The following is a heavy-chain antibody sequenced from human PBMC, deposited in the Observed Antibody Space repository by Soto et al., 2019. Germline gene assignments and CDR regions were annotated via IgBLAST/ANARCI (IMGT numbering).Heavy chain of an antibody. J-gene: IGHJ4*02. CDR3: ARGHNIVVVPAATPFDY. CDR2: IYYSGST. Sequence: SETLSLTCTVSGGSISSGDYYWSWIRQPPGKGLEWIGYIYYSGSTYYNPSLKSRVTISVDTSKNQFSLKLSSVTAADTAVYYCARGHNIVVVPAATPFDYWGQGTLVTVSS. CDR1: GGSISSGDYY. D-gene: IGHD2-2*01. V-gene: IGHV4-30-4*02.